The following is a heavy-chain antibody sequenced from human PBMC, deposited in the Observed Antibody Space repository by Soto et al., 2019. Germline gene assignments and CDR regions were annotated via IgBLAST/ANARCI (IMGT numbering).Heavy chain of an antibody. V-gene: IGHV1-69*01. J-gene: IGHJ6*02. CDR1: GGTFSSYA. Sequence: QVQLVQSGAEVKKPGSSVKVSCKASGGTFSSYAISWVRQAPGQGLEWMGGIIPISGTANYAQKFQGRVTNTAEENTSTGYMELSSLRSEDTAVYYCARSQGSSTSLEIYYYYYYGMDVWGQGTTVTVSS. CDR3: ARSQGSSTSLEIYYYYYYGMDV. D-gene: IGHD2-2*01. CDR2: IIPISGTA.